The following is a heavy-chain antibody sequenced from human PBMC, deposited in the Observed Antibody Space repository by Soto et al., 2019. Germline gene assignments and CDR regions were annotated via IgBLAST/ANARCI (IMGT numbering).Heavy chain of an antibody. CDR1: GGSISSSSYY. CDR2: IYYSGST. Sequence: QLQLQESGPGLVKPSETLSLTCTVSGGSISSSSYYWGWIRQPPGKGLEWIGSIYYSGSTYYNPSLKSRVTISVDTSKNHFSRKLSSVTAADTAVYYCASQQLVHYYYGMDVWGQGTTVTVSS. V-gene: IGHV4-39*01. CDR3: ASQQLVHYYYGMDV. D-gene: IGHD6-13*01. J-gene: IGHJ6*02.